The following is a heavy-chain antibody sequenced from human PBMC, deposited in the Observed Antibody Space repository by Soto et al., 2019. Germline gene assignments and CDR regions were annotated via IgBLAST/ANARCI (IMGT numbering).Heavy chain of an antibody. D-gene: IGHD1-26*01. CDR1: GFTFTSPA. Sequence: SVKVSCKASGFTFTSPAVQWVRQARGQRLEWIGWIVVGSGNTNYAQKFQERVTITRDMSTSTAYMELSSLRSEDTAVYYCAAVPDPRSRSYYPYYYYYDYGMDVWGQGTTVTVSS. CDR2: IVVGSGNT. V-gene: IGHV1-58*01. CDR3: AAVPDPRSRSYYPYYYYYDYGMDV. J-gene: IGHJ6*02.